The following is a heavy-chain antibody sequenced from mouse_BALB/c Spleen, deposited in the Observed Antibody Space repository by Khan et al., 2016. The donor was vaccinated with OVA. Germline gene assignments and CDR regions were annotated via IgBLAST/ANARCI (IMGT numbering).Heavy chain of an antibody. J-gene: IGHJ3*01. CDR3: ARGYDFFAY. Sequence: VQLQQSGPDLVKPGASVKISCKASGYSFTLYYMTWVKQSHGKSLEWIGRVNPNTGGSDYNQEFKGKAILTVDKSSNTAYMELHSLISEDSAVYYCARGYDFFAYWGQGTLVTVSA. D-gene: IGHD2-14*01. V-gene: IGHV1-26*01. CDR2: VNPNTGGS. CDR1: GYSFTLYY.